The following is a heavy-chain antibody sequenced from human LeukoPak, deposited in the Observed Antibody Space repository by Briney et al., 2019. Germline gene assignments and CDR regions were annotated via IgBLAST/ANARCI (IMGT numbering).Heavy chain of an antibody. CDR1: GFTFSSYA. Sequence: PGRSLRLSCAASGFTFSSYAMRWVRQAPGKGLEWVAVISYDGSNKYYADSVKGRFTISRDNSKNTLYLQMNSLRAEDTAVYYCAKKSGAAFYNWFDPWGQGTLVTVSS. V-gene: IGHV3-30*04. CDR2: ISYDGSNK. J-gene: IGHJ5*02. CDR3: AKKSGAAFYNWFDP. D-gene: IGHD1-26*01.